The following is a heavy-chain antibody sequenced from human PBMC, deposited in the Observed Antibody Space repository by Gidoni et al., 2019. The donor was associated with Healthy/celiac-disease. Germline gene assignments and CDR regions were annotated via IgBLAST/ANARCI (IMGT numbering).Heavy chain of an antibody. CDR3: AKLITDGYNYGVSDY. V-gene: IGHV3-30*18. J-gene: IGHJ4*02. CDR2: RSDDGSNK. CDR1: GSTFSSYC. D-gene: IGHD5-12*01. Sequence: QVQLVASGGGVVQPGGSLSLSCAASGSTFSSYCMHWVGQAPGKGLEWVAVRSDDGSNKYYAASVKGRFTISRDNSKNTLYLQMNSLRAEDTAVYYCAKLITDGYNYGVSDYWGQGTLVTVSS.